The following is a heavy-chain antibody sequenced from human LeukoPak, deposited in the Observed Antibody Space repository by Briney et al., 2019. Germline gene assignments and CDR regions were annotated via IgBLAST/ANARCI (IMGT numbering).Heavy chain of an antibody. CDR3: ARGRRYNWKGDYFDY. D-gene: IGHD1-1*01. CDR2: INSDGSST. CDR1: GFTFSSYW. Sequence: GGSLSLSCAASGFTFSSYWMHWVRQAPGKGLVWVSRINSDGSSTSYADSVKGRFTISRDNAKNTLYLQMNSLRAEDTAVYYCARGRRYNWKGDYFDYWGQGTLVTVSS. J-gene: IGHJ4*02. V-gene: IGHV3-74*01.